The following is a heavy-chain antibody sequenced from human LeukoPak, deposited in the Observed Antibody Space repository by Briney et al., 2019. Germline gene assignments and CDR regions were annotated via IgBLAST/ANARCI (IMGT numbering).Heavy chain of an antibody. Sequence: PSETLSLTCTVSGVSISSYYLSWIRQPPGKGLEWIGYIYYSGSTNYNPSLKSRVTISVDTSKNQFSLKLNSVTAADTAVYYCARVGRGYSYGPFDSWGQGTLVTVSS. J-gene: IGHJ4*02. D-gene: IGHD5-18*01. CDR3: ARVGRGYSYGPFDS. CDR2: IYYSGST. V-gene: IGHV4-59*01. CDR1: GVSISSYY.